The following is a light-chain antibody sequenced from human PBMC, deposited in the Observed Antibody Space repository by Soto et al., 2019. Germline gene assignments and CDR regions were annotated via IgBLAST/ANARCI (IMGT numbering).Light chain of an antibody. CDR3: SSYADSISVL. J-gene: IGLJ3*02. CDR2: EVT. CDR1: SSDVGAYNY. V-gene: IGLV2-8*01. Sequence: QSALTQPPSASGCPGQSVTISCTGTSSDVGAYNYVSWYQQHPGKAPKLMIYEVTKRPSGVPDRFSGSKSGNTASLTVSGLQAEDEADYYCSSYADSISVLFGGGTKVTVL.